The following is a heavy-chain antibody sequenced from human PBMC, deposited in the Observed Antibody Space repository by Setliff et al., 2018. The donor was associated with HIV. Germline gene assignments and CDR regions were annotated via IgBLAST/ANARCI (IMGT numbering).Heavy chain of an antibody. J-gene: IGHJ3*02. V-gene: IGHV3-53*04. CDR3: ARVSKSSPDAFDI. CDR2: IYAAGST. CDR1: GFSVSSNY. Sequence: GRSLRLSCAASGFSVSSNYMSWVRQAPGKGLEWVSVIYAAGSTYYADSVKGRFTISRHNSKNTLYLQLNSLRAEDTAVYYCARVSKSSPDAFDIWGQGTMVTVSS. D-gene: IGHD6-13*01.